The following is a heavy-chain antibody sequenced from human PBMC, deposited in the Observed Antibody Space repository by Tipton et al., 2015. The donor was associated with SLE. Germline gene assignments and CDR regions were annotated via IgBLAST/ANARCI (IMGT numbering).Heavy chain of an antibody. CDR3: AKIVAAAGTWYYYYYGMDV. Sequence: SLRLSCAASGFTFSSYAMSWVRQAPGKGLEWVSAISGSGGSTYYADSVKGRFTISRDNSKNTLYLQMNSLRAEDTAVYYCAKIVAAAGTWYYYYYGMDVWCQGTTVTVSS. V-gene: IGHV3-23*01. CDR2: ISGSGGST. D-gene: IGHD6-13*01. CDR1: GFTFSSYA. J-gene: IGHJ6*02.